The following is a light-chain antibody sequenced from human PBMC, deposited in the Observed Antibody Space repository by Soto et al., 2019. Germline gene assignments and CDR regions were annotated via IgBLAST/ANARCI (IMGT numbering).Light chain of an antibody. CDR3: QSYDSSLSVV. V-gene: IGLV1-40*01. CDR1: TSNIGAGYD. J-gene: IGLJ2*01. CDR2: GNN. Sequence: QSVLTQPPSVSGAPGLRVTISCTGSTSNIGAGYDVHWYQQLPGTTPKLLIYGNNNRPSGVPDRFSGSRSGTSASLAITGLQAEDEADYYCQSYDSSLSVVFGGGTKLTVL.